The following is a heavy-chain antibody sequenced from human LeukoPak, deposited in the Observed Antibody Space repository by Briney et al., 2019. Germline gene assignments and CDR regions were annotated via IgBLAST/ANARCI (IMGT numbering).Heavy chain of an antibody. V-gene: IGHV3-30-3*01. CDR1: GFTFSSYA. D-gene: IGHD1-14*01. CDR2: ISYDGSNK. Sequence: GGSLRLSCAASGFTFSSYAMHWVRQAPGKGLEWVAVISYDGSNKYYADSVKGRFTISRDNSKNTLYLQMNSLRAEDTAVYYCARSPPNHGAPFDYWGQGTLVIVSS. CDR3: ARSPPNHGAPFDY. J-gene: IGHJ4*02.